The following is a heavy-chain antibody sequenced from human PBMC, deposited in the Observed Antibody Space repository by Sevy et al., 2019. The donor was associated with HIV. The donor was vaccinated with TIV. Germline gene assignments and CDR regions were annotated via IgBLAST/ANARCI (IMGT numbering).Heavy chain of an antibody. D-gene: IGHD6-19*01. CDR2: IYYSGST. J-gene: IGHJ6*02. V-gene: IGHV4-59*01. CDR1: GGSISSYY. Sequence: SETLSLTCTVSGGSISSYYWSWIRQPPGKGLEWIGYIYYSGSTNYNPSLKSRVTISVDTSKNQFSLKLSSVTAADTAVYYCAGARGWYDNYYYGMDVWGQGTTVTVSS. CDR3: AGARGWYDNYYYGMDV.